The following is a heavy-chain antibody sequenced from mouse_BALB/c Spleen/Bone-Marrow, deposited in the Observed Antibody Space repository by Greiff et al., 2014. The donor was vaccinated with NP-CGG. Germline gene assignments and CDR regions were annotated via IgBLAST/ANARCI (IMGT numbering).Heavy chain of an antibody. CDR1: GFNIKDTY. CDR2: IDPANGNT. V-gene: IGHV14-3*02. J-gene: IGHJ4*01. CDR3: ARWEYYAMDY. D-gene: IGHD4-1*01. Sequence: EVQLQQSGAELVKPGASVKLSCTASGFNIKDTYMHWVKQRPEQGLEWIGRIDPANGNTKYDQKFQGKATITADTSSNTAYLQLSSLTSEDTAVYYCARWEYYAMDYWGQGTSVTVPS.